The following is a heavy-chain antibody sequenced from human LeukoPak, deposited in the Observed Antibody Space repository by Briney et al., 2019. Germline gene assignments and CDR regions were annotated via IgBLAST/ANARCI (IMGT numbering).Heavy chain of an antibody. V-gene: IGHV3-7*01. CDR3: ARFKGRGAARPRVMDV. CDR2: IKQDGSEK. D-gene: IGHD6-6*01. Sequence: PGGSLRLSCAASGFTFSSYWMSWVRQAPGKGLEWVANIKQDGSEKYYVDSVKGRFTISRDNAKNSLYLQMNSLRAEDTAVYYCARFKGRGAARPRVMDVWGKGTTVTVSS. CDR1: GFTFSSYW. J-gene: IGHJ6*03.